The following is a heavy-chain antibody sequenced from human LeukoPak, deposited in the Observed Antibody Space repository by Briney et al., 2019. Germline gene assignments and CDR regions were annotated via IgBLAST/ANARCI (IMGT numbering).Heavy chain of an antibody. CDR1: GGPISDYY. CDR2: IHYTGST. V-gene: IGHV4-59*01. Sequence: SETLSLTCTVSGGPISDYYWSWTRQPPGKALEWIGYIHYTGSTNYNPALKSRVTISGDASKSQLFLKLSSVTAADTAVYYCASILTSCWHSIDHWGLEPWSPSPQ. J-gene: IGHJ4*01. CDR3: ASILTSCWHSIDH. D-gene: IGHD2-2*01.